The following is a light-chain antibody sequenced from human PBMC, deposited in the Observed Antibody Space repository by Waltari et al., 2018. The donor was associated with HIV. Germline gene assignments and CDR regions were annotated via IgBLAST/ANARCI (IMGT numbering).Light chain of an antibody. CDR3: PAWDVNLRRSYL. V-gene: IGLV1-47*02. J-gene: IGLJ1*01. CDR1: SSNIGTQY. CDR2: SND. Sequence: QSVLTQHPSASGTPGHRATVSHPRSSSNIGTQYVYWCQQLPGTAPKLLIYSNDKRPSGVPDRFSGSKSGNSASLAISGLRSEDEADYYCPAWDVNLRRSYLFGTGTKLSVV.